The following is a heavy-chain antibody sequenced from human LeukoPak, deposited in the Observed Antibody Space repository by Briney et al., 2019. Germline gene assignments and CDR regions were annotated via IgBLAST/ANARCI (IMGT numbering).Heavy chain of an antibody. CDR2: ITSSGSPI. V-gene: IGHV3-48*03. D-gene: IGHD6-19*01. CDR1: EFTFSSYE. J-gene: IGHJ4*02. Sequence: GGSLRLSCAASEFTFSSYEMNWVRQAPGKGLEWVSYITSSGSPIYYADSVKGRFTISRDNAKNSLYLQMNSLRAEDTAVYYCARDRYSSDWRRGIFDYWGQGTLVTVSS. CDR3: ARDRYSSDWRRGIFDY.